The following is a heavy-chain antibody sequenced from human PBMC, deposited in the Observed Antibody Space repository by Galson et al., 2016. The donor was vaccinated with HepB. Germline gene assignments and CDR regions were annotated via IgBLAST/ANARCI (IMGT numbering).Heavy chain of an antibody. D-gene: IGHD3-16*01. Sequence: SETLSLTCTVSGGSVRDGSYYWGWIRQPPGKGLEWIGSIYYSGLTYYKASLKSRVTISVDTFKDQFSLKLTSVTAADTAVYYCAEQGGPDNWPDPWGQGTLVIVSS. J-gene: IGHJ5*02. CDR2: IYYSGLT. CDR3: AEQGGPDNWPDP. CDR1: GGSVRDGSYY. V-gene: IGHV4-39*01.